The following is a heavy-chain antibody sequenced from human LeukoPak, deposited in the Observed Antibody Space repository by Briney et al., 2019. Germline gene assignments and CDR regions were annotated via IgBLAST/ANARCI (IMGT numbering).Heavy chain of an antibody. J-gene: IGHJ4*02. CDR1: GFPFDDYG. V-gene: IGHV3-20*04. CDR3: ARGTNYGDYVFGY. Sequence: GVTLRRSCAASGFPFDDYGMSWVRRLPGKGLEWVSGLNWNGGSTTYADPVKGRFTISRDNAKKSLYLQMNSLRAEDTAFYYCARGTNYGDYVFGYWGQGTLVTVSS. CDR2: LNWNGGST. D-gene: IGHD4-17*01.